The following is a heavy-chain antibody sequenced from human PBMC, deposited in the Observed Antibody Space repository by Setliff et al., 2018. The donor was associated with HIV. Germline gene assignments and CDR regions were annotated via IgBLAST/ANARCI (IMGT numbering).Heavy chain of an antibody. CDR1: GYSISSGYY. CDR3: ARSEMPSIIDY. J-gene: IGHJ4*02. CDR2: IYHSGST. Sequence: SETLSLTCTVSGYSISSGYYWGWIRQPPGKGLEWIGSIYHSGSTYYNPSLKSRVTISVDTSKNQFSLKLSSVTAADTAVYYCARSEMPSIIDYWGQGTLVTVS. D-gene: IGHD2-2*01. V-gene: IGHV4-38-2*02.